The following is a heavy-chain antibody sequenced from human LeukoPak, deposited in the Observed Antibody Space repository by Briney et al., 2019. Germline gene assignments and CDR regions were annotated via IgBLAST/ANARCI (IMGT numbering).Heavy chain of an antibody. Sequence: ASVKVSCKASGYTFTVYYIHWVRQAPGQGREWMGWINPNSGGTNYAQKFQGRVTMTRDTSISTAYMELSRLRSDDTAVYYCARERAAAGSIRFDYWGQGTLVTVSS. J-gene: IGHJ4*02. CDR2: INPNSGGT. CDR3: ARERAAAGSIRFDY. CDR1: GYTFTVYY. D-gene: IGHD6-13*01. V-gene: IGHV1-2*02.